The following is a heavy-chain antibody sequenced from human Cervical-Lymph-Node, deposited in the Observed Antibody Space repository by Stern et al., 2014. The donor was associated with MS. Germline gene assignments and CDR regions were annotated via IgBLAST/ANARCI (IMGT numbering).Heavy chain of an antibody. J-gene: IGHJ4*02. CDR2: ISYDGNHK. D-gene: IGHD2-8*01. CDR1: GFTFSSYG. CDR3: ARDYEDTSMLFDH. V-gene: IGHV3-30*03. Sequence: VQLVESGGAVVQPGGSLRLSCAASGFTFSSYGMHWVRKAPGKGLEWVTVISYDGNHKYYAASVKGRLTISRDNSKNTLHLQINSVTPDDTAIYYCARDYEDTSMLFDHWGQGTLVTVSS.